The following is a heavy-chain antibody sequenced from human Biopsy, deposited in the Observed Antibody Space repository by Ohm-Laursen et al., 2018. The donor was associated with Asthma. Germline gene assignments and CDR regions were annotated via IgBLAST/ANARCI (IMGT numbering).Heavy chain of an antibody. V-gene: IGHV1-46*01. D-gene: IGHD3-3*01. CDR2: INPSGGST. CDR1: GYTFTSYG. CDR3: ASQSSGPDFWSGYYYFDY. Sequence: ASVKVSCKASGYTFTSYGISWVRQAPGQGLEWMGIINPSGGSTSYAQKFQGRVTMTRDTSTSTVYMELSSLRAEDTAVYYCASQSSGPDFWSGYYYFDYWGQGTLVTVSS. J-gene: IGHJ4*02.